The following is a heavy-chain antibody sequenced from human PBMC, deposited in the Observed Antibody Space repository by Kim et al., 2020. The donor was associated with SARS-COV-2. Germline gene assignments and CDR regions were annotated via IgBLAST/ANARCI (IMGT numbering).Heavy chain of an antibody. CDR1: GFNFSNYG. V-gene: IGHV3-30*18. CDR3: AKEYCGGVCYSDYFDF. D-gene: IGHD2-21*02. Sequence: GGSLRLSCAASGFNFSNYGMHWVRQAPGKGLEWVAVISYDGRKKYYADSVKGRFTISRDNSKSTLFLQMNSLRAEDTAVYYCAKEYCGGVCYSDYFDFWGQGTLVTVSS. J-gene: IGHJ4*02. CDR2: ISYDGRKK.